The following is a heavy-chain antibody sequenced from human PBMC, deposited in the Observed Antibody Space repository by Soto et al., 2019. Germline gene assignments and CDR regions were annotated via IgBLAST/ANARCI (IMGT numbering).Heavy chain of an antibody. J-gene: IGHJ4*02. D-gene: IGHD4-4*01. CDR2: ISWNSGSI. V-gene: IGHV3-9*01. CDR3: AKGAADYSNLSSDSN. Sequence: GGSLRLSCAASGFTFDDYAMHWVRQAPGKGLEWVSGISWNSGSIGYADSVKGRFTISRDNAKNSLYLQMNSLRAEDTALYYCAKGAADYSNLSSDSNWGQGTLVTVSS. CDR1: GFTFDDYA.